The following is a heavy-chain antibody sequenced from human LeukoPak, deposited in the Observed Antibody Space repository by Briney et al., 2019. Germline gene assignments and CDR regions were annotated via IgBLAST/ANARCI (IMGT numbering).Heavy chain of an antibody. J-gene: IGHJ5*02. CDR2: IYPGDSDT. V-gene: IGHV5-51*01. CDR3: ARLSYYDSSGSKFDP. Sequence: GESLKISXKVSGHSVYNYWIGWVRQMPGKGLEWMGIIYPGDSDTRYSPSFQGQVTISADKSISTAYLQWSSLKASDTAMYYCARLSYYDSSGSKFDPWGQGTLVTVSS. CDR1: GHSVYNYW. D-gene: IGHD3-22*01.